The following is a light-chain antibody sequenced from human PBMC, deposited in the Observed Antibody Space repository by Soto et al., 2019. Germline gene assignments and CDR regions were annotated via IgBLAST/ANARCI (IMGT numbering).Light chain of an antibody. Sequence: DVVMTQSPLSLPVTLGQPASISCSSSQSLVYSDGNTYLNWFHQRPGQSPRRLIYQVSNRDSGGQDSFSGRGSGTDFTLRISRVEAEDVGVYYCIQGTHLLYTFGQGTKLEIK. CDR1: QSLVYSDGNTY. CDR3: IQGTHLLYT. V-gene: IGKV2-30*01. J-gene: IGKJ2*01. CDR2: QVS.